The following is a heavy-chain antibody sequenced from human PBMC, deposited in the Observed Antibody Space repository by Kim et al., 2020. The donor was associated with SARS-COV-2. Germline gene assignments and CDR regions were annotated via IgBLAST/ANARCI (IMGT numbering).Heavy chain of an antibody. J-gene: IGHJ6*02. V-gene: IGHV1-2*02. Sequence: ASVKVSCKASGYTFTGYYMHWVRQAPGQGLEWMGWINPNSGGTNYAQKFQGRVTMTRDTSISTAYMELSRLRSDDTAVYYCASPIKPDYDYYYGMDVWGQGTTVTVSS. CDR1: GYTFTGYY. D-gene: IGHD3-16*01. CDR3: ASPIKPDYDYYYGMDV. CDR2: INPNSGGT.